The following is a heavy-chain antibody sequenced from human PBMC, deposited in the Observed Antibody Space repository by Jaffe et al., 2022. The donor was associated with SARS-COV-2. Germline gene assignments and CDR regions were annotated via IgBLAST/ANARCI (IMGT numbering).Heavy chain of an antibody. CDR1: GGSFTDYF. J-gene: IGHJ4*02. Sequence: QVQLQQWGAGLLKPSETLSLTCADHGGSFTDYFWSWVRQPPGRGLEWIGEISHTGSTNYNPSLKSRVTISLDTSKSQFSLSLTSVTAADTAMYYCARSHYDYLWGRYRPFDSWGQGTLVTVSS. CDR3: ARSHYDYLWGRYRPFDS. V-gene: IGHV4-34*01. D-gene: IGHD3-16*02. CDR2: ISHTGST.